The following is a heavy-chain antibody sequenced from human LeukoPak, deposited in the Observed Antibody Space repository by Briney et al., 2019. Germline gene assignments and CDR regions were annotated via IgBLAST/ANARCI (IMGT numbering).Heavy chain of an antibody. CDR2: ISAYNGNT. J-gene: IGHJ6*02. D-gene: IGHD6-13*01. CDR3: AKYSSSWYREYYYYGMDV. CDR1: GYTFTSYG. V-gene: IGHV1-18*01. Sequence: ASVKVSCKASGYTFTSYGISWVRQAPGQGLEWMGRISAYNGNTNYAQKLQGRVTMTTDTSTSTAYMELRSLRSDDTAVYYCAKYSSSWYREYYYYGMDVWGQGTTVTVSS.